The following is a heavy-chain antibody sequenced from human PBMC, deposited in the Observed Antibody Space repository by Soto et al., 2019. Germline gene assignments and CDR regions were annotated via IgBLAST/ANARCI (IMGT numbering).Heavy chain of an antibody. CDR2: LIPVFGTP. CDR1: GYSFSSHA. D-gene: IGHD6-13*01. V-gene: IGHV1-69*06. J-gene: IGHJ4*02. CDR3: ARGGALSTSWYWGDGLDS. Sequence: QVQLEQSGSEVKKSGSSVKVSCKASGYSFSSHAITWVRQAPGQCLEWLGGLIPVFGTPSYAQKFQGRVPITADKSTITSYLELRSLRSEDTVVYYCARGGALSTSWYWGDGLDSWGQGTQVTVSS.